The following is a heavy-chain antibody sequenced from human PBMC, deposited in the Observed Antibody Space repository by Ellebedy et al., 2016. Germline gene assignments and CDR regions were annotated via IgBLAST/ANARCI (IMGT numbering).Heavy chain of an antibody. CDR2: ISWDSAVI. CDR1: GFTFNDYV. V-gene: IGHV3-9*01. Sequence: SLKISXAGSGFTFNDYVLHWVRQAPGKGLEWVSGISWDSAVIGYGGSVKGRFTISKDSAKNYLYLQMNSLRPEDTAFYYCAKGTMDYFYHWGQGTLVTVSS. D-gene: IGHD4/OR15-4a*01. J-gene: IGHJ4*02. CDR3: AKGTMDYFYH.